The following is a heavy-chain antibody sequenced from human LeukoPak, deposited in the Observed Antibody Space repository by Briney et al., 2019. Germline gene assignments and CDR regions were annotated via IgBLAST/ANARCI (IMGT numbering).Heavy chain of an antibody. CDR1: GFTFSSYA. V-gene: IGHV3-30-3*01. D-gene: IGHD4-23*01. CDR2: ISYDGSNK. Sequence: GGSLRLSCAASGFTFSSYAMHWVRQAPGKGLEWVAVISYDGSNKYYADSVKGRFTISRDNSKNTLYLQMNSLRAEDTAVYYCARDLTMIRYGGNHNFDYWGQGTLVTVSS. J-gene: IGHJ4*02. CDR3: ARDLTMIRYGGNHNFDY.